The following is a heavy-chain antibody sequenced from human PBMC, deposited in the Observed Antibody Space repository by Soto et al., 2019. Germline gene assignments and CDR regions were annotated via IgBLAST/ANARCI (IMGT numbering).Heavy chain of an antibody. CDR3: ARDPWVSSGWYPFGRGRESDYYYGMDV. CDR2: ISYDGSNK. CDR1: GFTFSSYA. D-gene: IGHD6-19*01. V-gene: IGHV3-30-3*01. Sequence: GGSLRLSCAASGFTFSSYAMHWVRQAPGKGLERVAVISYDGSNKYYADSVKGRFTISRDNSKNTLYLQMNSLRAEDTSVYYCARDPWVSSGWYPFGRGRESDYYYGMDVWGQGTTVTVSS. J-gene: IGHJ6*02.